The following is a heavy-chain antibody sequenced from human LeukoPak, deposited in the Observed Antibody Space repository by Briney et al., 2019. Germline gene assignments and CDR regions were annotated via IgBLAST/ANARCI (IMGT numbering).Heavy chain of an antibody. CDR3: ATLTVATSFDY. J-gene: IGHJ4*02. CDR1: GFTFSSYE. Sequence: GGSLRLSCAASGFTFSSYEMNWVRQAPGKGLEWVSYISSSGTTTYYADSVKGRFTISRDNARNSLYLQMNSLRAEDTAVYYCATLTVATSFDYWGQGTLVTVSS. CDR2: ISSSGTTT. V-gene: IGHV3-48*03. D-gene: IGHD4-17*01.